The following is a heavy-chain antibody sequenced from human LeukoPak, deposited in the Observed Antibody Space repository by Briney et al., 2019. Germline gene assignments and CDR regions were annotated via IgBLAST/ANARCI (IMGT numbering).Heavy chain of an antibody. V-gene: IGHV4-59*11. CDR1: GASISSHY. CDR3: ARQPYMLGAYYFDY. D-gene: IGHD1-26*01. J-gene: IGHJ4*02. Sequence: SETLSLTCSVSGASISSHYWSWIRQPPGKGLEWIGYIHYSGSTNCNPSLKSRVTISLDTSKNQFSLKLTSVTAADTAVYYCARQPYMLGAYYFDYWGQGTLVTVSS. CDR2: IHYSGST.